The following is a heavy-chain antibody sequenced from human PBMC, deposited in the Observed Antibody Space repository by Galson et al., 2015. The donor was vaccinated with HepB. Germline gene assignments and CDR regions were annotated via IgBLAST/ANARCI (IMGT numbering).Heavy chain of an antibody. D-gene: IGHD2-2*01. CDR3: ATKTDAIYFFDY. Sequence: WIRQPPGKGLQWMGYIFREGTAFYNPSLESRLTLSRDNFASQVSLKLSAVTAADTATYYCATKTDAIYFFDYWGQGITVTVSS. CDR2: IFREGTA. V-gene: IGHV4-28*01. J-gene: IGHJ4*02.